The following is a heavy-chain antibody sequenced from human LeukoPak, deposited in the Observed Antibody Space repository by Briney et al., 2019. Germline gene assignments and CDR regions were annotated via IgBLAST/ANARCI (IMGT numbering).Heavy chain of an antibody. CDR1: SGSISSSTYY. CDR3: ARHYHYGLGSYMPFHI. CDR2: IYFSGNT. Sequence: SEALSLTCTVSSGSISSSTYYWGWIRQPPGKGLEWIGSIYFSGNTFYNPSLKSRVTISVDTSKNQISLKLSSVTAADTAVYYCARHYHYGLGSYMPFHIWGQGTMVTVSS. D-gene: IGHD3-10*01. V-gene: IGHV4-39*01. J-gene: IGHJ3*02.